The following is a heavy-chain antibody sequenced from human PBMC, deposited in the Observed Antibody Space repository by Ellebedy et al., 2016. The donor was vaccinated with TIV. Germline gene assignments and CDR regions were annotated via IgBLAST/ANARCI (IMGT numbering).Heavy chain of an antibody. J-gene: IGHJ4*02. CDR1: GYTFTGYY. CDR2: INPNSGGT. D-gene: IGHD1-1*01. CDR3: AREGLERPYYFDY. Sequence: AASVKVSCKASGYTFTGYYMHWVRQAPGQGLEWMGWINPNSGGTNYAQKLQGRVTMTTDTSTSTAYMELRSLRSDDTAVYYCAREGLERPYYFDYWGQGTLVTVSS. V-gene: IGHV1-2*02.